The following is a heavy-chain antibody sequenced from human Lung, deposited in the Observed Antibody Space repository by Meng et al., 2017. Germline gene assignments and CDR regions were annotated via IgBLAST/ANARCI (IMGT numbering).Heavy chain of an antibody. V-gene: IGHV1-2*06. Sequence: VQSGHEVKKPGASVKVSCNPSGYNFPDYYIYWVRRAPGQGLEWMGRINPKSGDTHYAQKFQARVTMTGDTSISTAYMELSGLRSDDTAMYYCARDEDISAAGKLFGDYWGQGTLVTVSS. D-gene: IGHD6-25*01. CDR2: INPKSGDT. J-gene: IGHJ4*02. CDR1: GYNFPDYY. CDR3: ARDEDISAAGKLFGDY.